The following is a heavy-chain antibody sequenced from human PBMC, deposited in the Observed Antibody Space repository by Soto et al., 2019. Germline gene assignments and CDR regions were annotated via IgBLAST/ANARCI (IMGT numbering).Heavy chain of an antibody. D-gene: IGHD2-2*02. Sequence: WSLRLSCAASGFTFSSYWMSWVLQAPGKGLEWVANMRQDGGEKYYVDSVKGRFTISRDNAKNSLYLQMNTLRPEDTAVYYCARILCSSTSCYTFDYWGQGTLVTVSS. J-gene: IGHJ4*02. CDR3: ARILCSSTSCYTFDY. CDR1: GFTFSSYW. V-gene: IGHV3-7*03. CDR2: MRQDGGEK.